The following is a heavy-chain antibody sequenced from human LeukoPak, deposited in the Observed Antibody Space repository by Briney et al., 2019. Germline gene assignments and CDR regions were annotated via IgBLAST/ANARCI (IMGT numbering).Heavy chain of an antibody. V-gene: IGHV3-48*01. Sequence: GGSLRLSCAASGFTFSSYSMNWVRQAPGKGLEWVSYISSVSSTIYYADSEKGRFTISRDNAQNSLHLQMNSLRPEDTAVYYCARPDKNSGYDLLCAFDIWGQGTMVTVSS. CDR2: ISSVSSTI. CDR1: GFTFSSYS. J-gene: IGHJ3*02. D-gene: IGHD5-12*01. CDR3: ARPDKNSGYDLLCAFDI.